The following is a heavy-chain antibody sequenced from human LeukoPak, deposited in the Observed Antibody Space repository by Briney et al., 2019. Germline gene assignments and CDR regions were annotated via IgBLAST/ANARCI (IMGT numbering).Heavy chain of an antibody. Sequence: SGTLSLTCAVSGGSISSSNWWSWVRQPPGKGLEWIGEIYHSGSTNYNPSLKSRVTISVDKSKNQFSLKLSSVTAADTAAYYCARATMVRGVSDAFDIWGQGTMVTVSS. D-gene: IGHD3-10*01. CDR1: GGSISSSNW. CDR2: IYHSGST. CDR3: ARATMVRGVSDAFDI. J-gene: IGHJ3*02. V-gene: IGHV4-4*02.